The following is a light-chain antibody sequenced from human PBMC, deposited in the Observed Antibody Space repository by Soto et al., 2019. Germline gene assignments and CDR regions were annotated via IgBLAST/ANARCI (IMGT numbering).Light chain of an antibody. CDR3: QQSYSTPWT. CDR2: AAS. V-gene: IGKV1-39*01. Sequence: DIPMTQSPSSLSASVGDRVTITCRASQSISSYLNWYQQKPGKAPKLLIYAASSLQSGVPSRFSGCGSGTDFTLTISSLQPEDFATYYCQQSYSTPWTFGQGTKVEIK. J-gene: IGKJ1*01. CDR1: QSISSY.